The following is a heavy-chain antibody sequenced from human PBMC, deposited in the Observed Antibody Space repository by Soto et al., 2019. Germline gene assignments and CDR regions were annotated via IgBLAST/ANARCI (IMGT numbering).Heavy chain of an antibody. Sequence: SETLSLTCTVSGGSISTYYWSWIRQPPGKGLEWIGYIYNSGSTNYNPSLKSRVTISVDTSKNQFSLKLNSVTAADTAVYYCSRLVYYGSGGHFGIEVRAERSTDTGSS. CDR3: SRLVYYGSGGHFGIEV. V-gene: IGHV4-59*01. D-gene: IGHD3-10*01. J-gene: IGHJ6*04. CDR1: GGSISTYY. CDR2: IYNSGST.